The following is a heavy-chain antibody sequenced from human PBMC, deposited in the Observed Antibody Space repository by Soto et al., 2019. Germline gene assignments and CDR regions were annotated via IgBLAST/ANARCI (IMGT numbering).Heavy chain of an antibody. Sequence: ILSLTCTVSGGSISSGVYYWSWIRQHPGKGLEWIGYIYYSGSTYYNPSLKSRVTISVDTSKNQFSLKLSSVTAADTAVYYCARVSGGGSKTIYYFDYWGQGTLVTVSS. J-gene: IGHJ4*02. CDR1: GGSISSGVYY. D-gene: IGHD2-15*01. V-gene: IGHV4-31*03. CDR3: ARVSGGGSKTIYYFDY. CDR2: IYYSGST.